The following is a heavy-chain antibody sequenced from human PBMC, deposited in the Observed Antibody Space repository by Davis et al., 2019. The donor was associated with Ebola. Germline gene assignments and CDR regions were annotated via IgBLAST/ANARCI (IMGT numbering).Heavy chain of an antibody. CDR3: ARGYIVVVPAAILDYYYYGMDV. D-gene: IGHD2-2*02. J-gene: IGHJ6*02. V-gene: IGHV1-69*04. CDR2: IIPILGIA. CDR1: GGTFSSYA. Sequence: SVKVSCKASGGTFSSYAISWVRQAPGQGLEWMGRIIPILGIANYAQKFQGRVTITADKSTSTAYMELSSLRSDDTAVYYCARGYIVVVPAAILDYYYYGMDVWGQGTTVTVSS.